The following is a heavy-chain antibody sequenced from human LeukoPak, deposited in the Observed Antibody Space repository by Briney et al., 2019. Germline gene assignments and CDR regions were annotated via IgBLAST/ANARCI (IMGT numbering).Heavy chain of an antibody. CDR3: ARAYYYGSGRYSGFAY. V-gene: IGHV4-59*01. CDR2: IYYSGST. D-gene: IGHD3-10*01. J-gene: IGHJ4*02. CDR1: GGSISSYY. Sequence: SETLSLTCTVSGGSISSYYWSWLWQPPGKGLEWIGYIYYSGSTNYNPSLKSRVTISVDPSKSQFSLKLNSVTAADTAVYYCARAYYYGSGRYSGFAYWGQGTLVTVSS.